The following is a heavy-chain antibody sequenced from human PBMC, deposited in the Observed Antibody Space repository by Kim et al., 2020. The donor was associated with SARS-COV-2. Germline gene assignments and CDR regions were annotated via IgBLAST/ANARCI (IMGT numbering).Heavy chain of an antibody. CDR1: GFTFRNYW. CDR2: IHKDGGEK. CDR3: ARWTGNYAAALSY. D-gene: IGHD6-13*01. J-gene: IGHJ4*02. Sequence: GGSLRLSCATSGFTFRNYWMSWVRQAPGKGLEWVANIHKDGGEKYYVDSVKGRFTISRDNAKNSLYLQMNSLRSEDTAVYYCARWTGNYAAALSYWGQGTLVTVSS. V-gene: IGHV3-7*01.